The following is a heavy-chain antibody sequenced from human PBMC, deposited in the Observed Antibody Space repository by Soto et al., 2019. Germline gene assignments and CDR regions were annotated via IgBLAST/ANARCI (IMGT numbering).Heavy chain of an antibody. CDR1: GFTFSSHG. CDR3: ARGYGSGCLDY. V-gene: IGHV3-33*01. D-gene: IGHD3-10*01. J-gene: IGHJ4*02. Sequence: ESGGGVVQPGRSLRLSCATSGFTFSSHGVHWVRQAPGKGLEWVAVTWYDGSSGYSDSVKGRFTISRDNSKNTVYMQMNSLRADDTAVYYCARGYGSGCLDYWGQGTLVTVSS. CDR2: TWYDGSS.